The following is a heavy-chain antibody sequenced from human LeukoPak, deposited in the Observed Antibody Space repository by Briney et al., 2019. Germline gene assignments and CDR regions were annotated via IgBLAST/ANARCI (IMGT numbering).Heavy chain of an antibody. CDR1: GFTFSSYG. CDR3: AYYYGSGSSWAPY. V-gene: IGHV3-30*02. J-gene: IGHJ4*02. D-gene: IGHD3-10*01. Sequence: PGGSLRLSCAASGFTFSSYGMHWVRQAPGKGLEWVAFIRYDGSNKYYADSVKGRFTISRDNSKNTLYLQMNSLRAEDTAVYYCAYYYGSGSSWAPYWGQGTLVTVSS. CDR2: IRYDGSNK.